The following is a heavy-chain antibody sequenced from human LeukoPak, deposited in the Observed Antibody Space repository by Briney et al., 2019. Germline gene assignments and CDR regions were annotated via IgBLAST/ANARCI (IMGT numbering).Heavy chain of an antibody. D-gene: IGHD2-15*01. V-gene: IGHV3-7*01. Sequence: GGSLRLSCAASGFSLSNYWMNWVRQAPGKGLEWVANIKQDGSEKNYVDSVKGRFTISRDNAKNSLILQMNSLRDEDTAVYYCARSSPLNFDYWGQGTLVTVSS. CDR2: IKQDGSEK. CDR1: GFSLSNYW. J-gene: IGHJ4*02. CDR3: ARSSPLNFDY.